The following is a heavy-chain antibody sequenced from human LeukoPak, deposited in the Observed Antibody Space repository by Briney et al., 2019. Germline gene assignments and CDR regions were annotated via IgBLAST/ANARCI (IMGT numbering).Heavy chain of an antibody. J-gene: IGHJ4*02. Sequence: PSETLSLTCTVSGGSISSSTYYWGWIRQPPGKGLEWIGSIYYSGSTYYNPSLKSRVTISVDTSKNQFSLKVNYVTAADTAVYYCARHRDYNIDYFDYWGQGTLVTVSS. D-gene: IGHD4-11*01. CDR2: IYYSGST. CDR3: ARHRDYNIDYFDY. V-gene: IGHV4-39*01. CDR1: GGSISSSTYY.